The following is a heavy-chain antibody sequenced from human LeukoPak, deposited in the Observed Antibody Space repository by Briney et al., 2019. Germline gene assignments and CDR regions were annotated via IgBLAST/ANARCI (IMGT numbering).Heavy chain of an antibody. CDR3: ARGEGAVASFDP. CDR1: GGSFSGYY. Sequence: PSETLSLTCAVYGGSFSGYYWSWNRQPPGKGLEWIGEINHSGSTNYNPSLKSRVTISVDTSKNQFSLKLSSVTAADTAVYYCARGEGAVASFDPWGQGTLVTVSS. CDR2: INHSGST. J-gene: IGHJ5*02. D-gene: IGHD6-19*01. V-gene: IGHV4-34*01.